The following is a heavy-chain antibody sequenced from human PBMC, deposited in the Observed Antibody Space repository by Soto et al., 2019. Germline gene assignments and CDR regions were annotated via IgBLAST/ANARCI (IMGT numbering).Heavy chain of an antibody. Sequence: HPRGSLRLSCAASGFTFSSYAMHWVRQAPGKGLEWVAVISYDGSNKYYADSVKGRFTISRDNSKNTLYLQMNSLRAEDTAVYYCARDLDDYVWGSYRYWSVYYYYGMDVWGQGTTVTVSS. V-gene: IGHV3-30-3*01. J-gene: IGHJ6*02. D-gene: IGHD3-16*02. CDR1: GFTFSSYA. CDR2: ISYDGSNK. CDR3: ARDLDDYVWGSYRYWSVYYYYGMDV.